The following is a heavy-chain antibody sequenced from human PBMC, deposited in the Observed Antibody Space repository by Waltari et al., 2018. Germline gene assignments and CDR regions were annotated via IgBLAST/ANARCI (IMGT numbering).Heavy chain of an antibody. CDR2: IGTAGDT. J-gene: IGHJ4*02. Sequence: EVQLVESGGGLVQPGGSLRLSCAASGFTFSSYDMHWVRQATGKGLEWVSAIGTAGDTYDPGSLKGRFTISRENDKNSLYLQMNSLRAGDTAVYYCARGVPSDYYDSSGYYYDYWGQGTLVTVSS. CDR1: GFTFSSYD. D-gene: IGHD3-22*01. V-gene: IGHV3-13*01. CDR3: ARGVPSDYYDSSGYYYDY.